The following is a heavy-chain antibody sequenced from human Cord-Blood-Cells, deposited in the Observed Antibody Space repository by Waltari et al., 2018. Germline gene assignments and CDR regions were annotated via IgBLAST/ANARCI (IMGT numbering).Heavy chain of an antibody. CDR2: INHSGST. CDR1: GGSFSGYY. D-gene: IGHD3-10*01. V-gene: IGHV4-34*01. J-gene: IGHJ5*02. Sequence: QVQLQQWGAGLLKPSETLSLTCAVYGGSFSGYYWSWIRQPPGKGLEWIGEINHSGSTNYNPSLKSRVTISVDTSKNQFSLKLSSVTAADTAVYYCARGLAFITMVRGAPWFDPWGQGTLVTVSS. CDR3: ARGLAFITMVRGAPWFDP.